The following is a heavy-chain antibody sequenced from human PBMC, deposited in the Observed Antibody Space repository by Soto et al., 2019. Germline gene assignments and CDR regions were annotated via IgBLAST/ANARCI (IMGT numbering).Heavy chain of an antibody. D-gene: IGHD3-22*01. CDR3: ARLVLNYDSSGYYYVDYYYYGMDV. Sequence: SETLSLTCTVSGGSISSSSYYWGWIRQPPGKGLEWIGSIYYSGSTYYNPSLKSRVTISVDTSKNQFSLKLSSVTAADTAVYYCARLVLNYDSSGYYYVDYYYYGMDVWGQGTTVTVSS. V-gene: IGHV4-39*01. J-gene: IGHJ6*02. CDR2: IYYSGST. CDR1: GGSISSSSYY.